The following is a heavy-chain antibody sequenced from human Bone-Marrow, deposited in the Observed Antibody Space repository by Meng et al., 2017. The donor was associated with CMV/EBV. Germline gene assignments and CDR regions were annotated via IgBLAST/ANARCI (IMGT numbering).Heavy chain of an antibody. J-gene: IGHJ4*02. D-gene: IGHD3-22*01. CDR2: IRYDGSNK. CDR3: AKDLGGYNAY. CDR1: GFTFSSYG. V-gene: IGHV3-30*02. Sequence: GGSLRLSCAASGFTFSSYGMHWVRQAPGKGLEWVAFIRYDGSNKYYADSVKGRFTISRDNSKNTLYLQMNSLRAEDTAVYYCAKDLGGYNAYWGQGTLVTCSS.